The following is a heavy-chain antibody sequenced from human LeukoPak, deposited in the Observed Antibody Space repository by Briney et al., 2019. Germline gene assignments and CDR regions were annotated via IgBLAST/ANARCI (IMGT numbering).Heavy chain of an antibody. CDR3: ARESSAWSGYYDY. Sequence: PGGSLRLSGAASEFTFISYWMHWVRQAPGKGLVWVSRINSDGSSTSYADSVKGRFTISRDNAKNTLYLQMNSLRAEDTAVYYCARESSAWSGYYDYWGQGTLVTVSS. V-gene: IGHV3-74*01. J-gene: IGHJ4*02. D-gene: IGHD3-3*01. CDR2: INSDGSST. CDR1: EFTFISYW.